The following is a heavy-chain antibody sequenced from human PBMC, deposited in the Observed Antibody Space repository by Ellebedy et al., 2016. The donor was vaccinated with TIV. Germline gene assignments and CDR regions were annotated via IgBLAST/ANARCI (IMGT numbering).Heavy chain of an antibody. CDR1: GFTFSDFF. Sequence: GESLKISXAASGFTFSDFFMTWVRQAPGKGLEWISHITTTGGFTNYAESVKGRFTISRDNGKNSLFLQMNSLTDADTALYFCARDSALFYDDPVTGYMGYYFDHWGQGNLVIVSS. V-gene: IGHV3-11*05. D-gene: IGHD3-9*01. CDR2: ITTTGGFT. J-gene: IGHJ4*02. CDR3: ARDSALFYDDPVTGYMGYYFDH.